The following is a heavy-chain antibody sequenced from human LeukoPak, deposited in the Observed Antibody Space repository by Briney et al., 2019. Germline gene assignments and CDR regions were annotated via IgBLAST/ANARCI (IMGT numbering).Heavy chain of an antibody. CDR1: VFTVSSNY. J-gene: IGHJ6*04. V-gene: IGHV3-53*01. Sequence: GGSLRLSCAASVFTVSSNYMSSVRQAPGKGGEWVSVIYSGGSTYYPDSVKGRFTISRENSKNPLYLQMNSLRAEDTAVYYCARAYFLGRGMAVWGEGTTVTVSS. D-gene: IGHD2/OR15-2a*01. CDR2: IYSGGST. CDR3: ARAYFLGRGMAV.